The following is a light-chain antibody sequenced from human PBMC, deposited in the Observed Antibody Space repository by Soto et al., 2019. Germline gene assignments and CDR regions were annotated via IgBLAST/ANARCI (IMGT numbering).Light chain of an antibody. CDR3: KQRSHWLYT. V-gene: IGKV3-11*01. Sequence: VLTQSPATLSLSPGERATLSCKASQTVTSYLAWYQQKPGQPPRLLIYATSNRAPGVPARFSGYGSETDFTLTISSLEPEDFAVYYCKQRSHWLYTFGQGTKVEMK. J-gene: IGKJ2*01. CDR1: QTVTSY. CDR2: ATS.